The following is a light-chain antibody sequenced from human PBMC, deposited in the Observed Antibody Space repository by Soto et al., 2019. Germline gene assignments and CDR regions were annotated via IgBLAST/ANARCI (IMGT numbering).Light chain of an antibody. CDR2: DVN. Sequence: QSALTQPPSASGSPGQSVTISCTGTSSDVGAYIFVSWYQQHPGKAPKLLIYDVNRRPPGVPDPFFGSKSGNTASLTVSGLQAEDEADYYCVSFAGGTYVFGTGTKVTVL. CDR1: SSDVGAYIF. V-gene: IGLV2-8*01. J-gene: IGLJ1*01. CDR3: VSFAGGTYV.